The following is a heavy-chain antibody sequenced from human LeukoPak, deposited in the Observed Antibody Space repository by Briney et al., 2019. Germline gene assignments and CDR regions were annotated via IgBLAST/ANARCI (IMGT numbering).Heavy chain of an antibody. CDR2: ISGSGGVT. J-gene: IGHJ4*02. Sequence: GGSLRLSCAASGITFNNYAMSWVRQAPGKGLEWVSDISGSGGVTHYADSVKGWFTISRDNSKNTLYLQMNSLRAEDTAVYYCAKSVGWVKYYFDYCGQGTLVTVSS. D-gene: IGHD6-19*01. V-gene: IGHV3-23*01. CDR3: AKSVGWVKYYFDY. CDR1: GITFNNYA.